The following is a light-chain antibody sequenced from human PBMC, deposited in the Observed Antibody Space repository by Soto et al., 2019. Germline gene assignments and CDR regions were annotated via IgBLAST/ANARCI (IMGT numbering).Light chain of an antibody. J-gene: IGKJ1*01. V-gene: IGKV1-5*01. CDR2: DVS. Sequence: DFQMTQSPPTLSASVGDRVTITCRTSQNISNWLAWYQQKPGKAPKLLIYDVSNLESGVPLRFSGSGSGTQFPLTISSLQPDDFGTYYCQQYSNFPWTFGQATKVEI. CDR3: QQYSNFPWT. CDR1: QNISNW.